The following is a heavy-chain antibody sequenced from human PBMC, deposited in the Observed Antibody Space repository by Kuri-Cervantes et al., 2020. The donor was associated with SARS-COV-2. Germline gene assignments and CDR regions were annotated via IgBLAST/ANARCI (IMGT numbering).Heavy chain of an antibody. CDR3: ARGDSSGYLYYFDY. Sequence: ETLSLTCAASGFTFSNYWMHWVRQAPGKGLVWVSRTNTDGSSTSYADSVKGRFTISRDNAKNSLYLQMNSLRAEDTAVYYCARGDSSGYLYYFDYWGQGTLVTVSS. CDR1: GFTFSNYW. V-gene: IGHV3-74*01. J-gene: IGHJ4*02. D-gene: IGHD3-22*01. CDR2: TNTDGSST.